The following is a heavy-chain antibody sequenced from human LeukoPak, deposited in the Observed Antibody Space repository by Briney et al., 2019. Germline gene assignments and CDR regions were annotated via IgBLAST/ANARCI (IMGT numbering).Heavy chain of an antibody. D-gene: IGHD3-10*01. CDR1: GGSISSYY. Sequence: PSETLSLTCTVSGGSISSYYWSWIRQPPGKGLEWIGYIYTSGSTNYNPSLKSRVTISVDTSKNQFSLKLSSVTAADTAVYYCARSLYYYGSGSRRHYYYCYYMDVWGKGTTVTVSS. CDR3: ARSLYYYGSGSRRHYYYCYYMDV. J-gene: IGHJ6*03. V-gene: IGHV4-4*09. CDR2: IYTSGST.